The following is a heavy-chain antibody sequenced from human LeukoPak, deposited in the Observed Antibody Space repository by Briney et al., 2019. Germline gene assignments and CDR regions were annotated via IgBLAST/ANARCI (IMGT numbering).Heavy chain of an antibody. V-gene: IGHV4-59*01. CDR1: GGSISNYY. D-gene: IGHD3-22*01. Sequence: PLETLSLTCTVSGGSISNYYWSWIRQPPGKGLEWIGYIYYSGSTNYNPSLKSRVTISVDTSKNQFSLKLSSVTAADTAVYYCARDIDYYDSSGYYLGAFDIWGQGTMVTVSS. CDR2: IYYSGST. CDR3: ARDIDYYDSSGYYLGAFDI. J-gene: IGHJ3*02.